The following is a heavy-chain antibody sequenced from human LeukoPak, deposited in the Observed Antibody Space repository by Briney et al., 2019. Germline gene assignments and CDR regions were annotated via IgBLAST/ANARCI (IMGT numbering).Heavy chain of an antibody. CDR2: IYYSGST. J-gene: IGHJ4*02. V-gene: IGHV4-59*01. D-gene: IGHD5-18*01. CDR3: ARARIQLWPTPSYYSDY. Sequence: PSETLSLTCTVSGGSISSYYWSWIRQPPGKGLEWIGYIYYSGSTNYHAYLKSRVTISVDTSKNQFSLKLSSVTAADTAVYYCARARIQLWPTPSYYSDYWGQGTLVTVSS. CDR1: GGSISSYY.